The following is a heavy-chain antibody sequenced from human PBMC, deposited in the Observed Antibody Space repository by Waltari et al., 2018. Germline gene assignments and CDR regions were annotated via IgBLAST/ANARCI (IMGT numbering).Heavy chain of an antibody. Sequence: QVQLQESGPGLVKPSETLSLTCAVSGYSISSGYYWGWIRPPPGKGLEWIGSIYHSGSTYYNPSLKSRVTISVDTSKNQFSLKLSSVTAADTAVYYCARQAVQGVSYNPGAFDIWGQGTMVTVSS. D-gene: IGHD3-10*01. CDR3: ARQAVQGVSYNPGAFDI. V-gene: IGHV4-38-2*01. CDR1: GYSISSGYY. CDR2: IYHSGST. J-gene: IGHJ3*02.